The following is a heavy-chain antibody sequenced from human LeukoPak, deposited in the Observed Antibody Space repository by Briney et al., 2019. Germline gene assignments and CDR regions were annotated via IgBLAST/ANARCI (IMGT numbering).Heavy chain of an antibody. CDR3: AKGEQWRLLLVFDF. Sequence: PGGSLRLSCAASGFTFSSYGMHWVRQAPGKGLEWVAVISYGGSNKYYADSVKGRFTISRDNSKNTLYLQMNSLRGEDTAVYYCAKGEQWRLLLVFDFWGQGTLVTVSS. V-gene: IGHV3-30*18. D-gene: IGHD1-26*01. CDR1: GFTFSSYG. CDR2: ISYGGSNK. J-gene: IGHJ4*02.